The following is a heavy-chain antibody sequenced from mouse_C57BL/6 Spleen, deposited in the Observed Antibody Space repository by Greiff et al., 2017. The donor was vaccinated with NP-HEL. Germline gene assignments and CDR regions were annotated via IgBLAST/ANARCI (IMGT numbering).Heavy chain of an antibody. D-gene: IGHD2-12*01. CDR1: GYTFTSYW. J-gene: IGHJ4*01. CDR3: ARRPIYDVDYYAMDY. V-gene: IGHV1-69*01. Sequence: QVQLQQPGAELVMPGASVKLSCKASGYTFTSYWMHWVKQRPGQGLEWIGEIDPSDSYTNYNQKFKGKSTLTVDKSSSTAYMQLSRLTSEDSAVYYCARRPIYDVDYYAMDYWGQGTSVTVSS. CDR2: IDPSDSYT.